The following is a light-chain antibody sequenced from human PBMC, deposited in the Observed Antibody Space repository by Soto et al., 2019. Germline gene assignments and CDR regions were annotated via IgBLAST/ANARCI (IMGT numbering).Light chain of an antibody. CDR1: SSNIGAGYD. CDR3: QSYDSSLSGTHVV. V-gene: IGLV1-40*01. Sequence: QAVVTQPPSVSGAPGQRVTISCTGSSSNIGAGYDVHWYQQLPGTAPKLLIYGNSTRPSGVPDRFSGSKSGTSASLAITGLQAEDEADYYCQSYDSSLSGTHVVFGGGTKLTVL. CDR2: GNS. J-gene: IGLJ2*01.